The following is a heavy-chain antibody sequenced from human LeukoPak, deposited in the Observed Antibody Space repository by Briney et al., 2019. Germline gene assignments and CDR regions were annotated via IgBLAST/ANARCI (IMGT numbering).Heavy chain of an antibody. CDR1: GFTFSSYA. CDR2: ISYDGSNK. V-gene: IGHV3-30-3*01. D-gene: IGHD5-24*01. J-gene: IGHJ4*02. CDR3: ARNDGYNGYYFDY. Sequence: PGRSLRLSCAASGFTFSSYAMHWVRQAPGKGLEGVAVISYDGSNKYYADSVKGRFTISRDNSKNTLYLQMNSLRAEDTAVYHCARNDGYNGYYFDYWGQGTLVTVSS.